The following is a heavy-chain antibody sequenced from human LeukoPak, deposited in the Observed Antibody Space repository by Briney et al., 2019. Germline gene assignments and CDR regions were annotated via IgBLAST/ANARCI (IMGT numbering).Heavy chain of an antibody. CDR1: GGSLSSSSYY. J-gene: IGHJ4*02. V-gene: IGHV4-39*01. CDR3: ASYNWNYGVYFDY. Sequence: SETLSLTCTVSGGSLSSSSYYWGWLRQPPGQGLEWLGSIYYSGSTYYNPPLKSRVTISVDTSKNQFTLKLSSVTAADTAVYYCASYNWNYGVYFDYWGQGTLVTVSS. CDR2: IYYSGST. D-gene: IGHD1-7*01.